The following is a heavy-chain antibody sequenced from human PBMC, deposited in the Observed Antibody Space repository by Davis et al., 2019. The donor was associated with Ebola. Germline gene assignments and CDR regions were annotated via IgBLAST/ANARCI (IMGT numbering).Heavy chain of an antibody. J-gene: IGHJ5*02. V-gene: IGHV3-33*08. CDR2: IWYDGSDK. CDR3: ARELDNGYYALDR. CDR1: GFTFSSYW. Sequence: GESLKISCAASGFTFSSYWMHWVRQAPGKGLEWVAVIWYDGSDKHYADSVKGRFTISRDNSKNTLYLQMNSLRAEDTAVYYCARELDNGYYALDRWGQGTLVTVSS. D-gene: IGHD3-3*01.